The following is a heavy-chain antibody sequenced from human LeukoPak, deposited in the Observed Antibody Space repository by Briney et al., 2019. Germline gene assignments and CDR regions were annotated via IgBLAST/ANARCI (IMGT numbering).Heavy chain of an antibody. CDR3: AKGHMTTVTTPSL. CDR1: GFTFSSFG. CDR2: IRYDGSNK. J-gene: IGHJ2*01. Sequence: GGSLRLSCAASGFTFSSFGMHWVRQAPGKGLEWVAFIRYDGSNKYYADSVKGRFTISRDNSKNTLYLQMNSLRTEDTAVYYCAKGHMTTVTTPSLWGRGTLVTVSS. D-gene: IGHD4-11*01. V-gene: IGHV3-30*02.